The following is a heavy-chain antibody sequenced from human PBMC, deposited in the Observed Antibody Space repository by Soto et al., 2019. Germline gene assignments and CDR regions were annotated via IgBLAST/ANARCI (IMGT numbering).Heavy chain of an antibody. V-gene: IGHV4-31*03. Sequence: SDTLSLTCTVSGGSITTGGYYWSWIRQLPWKGLEWIGHRYYSESTYYNPSLKSRVSISLDTSKNQFSLKLSFVTAADAAMYYCARTKCSGGSCYSWSLDYWGQGXPVTVSS. D-gene: IGHD2-15*01. CDR1: GGSITTGGYY. CDR2: RYYSEST. CDR3: ARTKCSGGSCYSWSLDY. J-gene: IGHJ4*02.